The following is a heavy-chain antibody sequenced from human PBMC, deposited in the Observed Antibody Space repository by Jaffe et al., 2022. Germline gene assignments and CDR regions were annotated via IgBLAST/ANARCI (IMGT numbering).Heavy chain of an antibody. J-gene: IGHJ3*02. CDR1: GYTFTSYY. CDR2: INPSGGST. D-gene: IGHD3-3*01. V-gene: IGHV1-46*03. Sequence: QVQLVQSGAEVKKPGASVKVSCKASGYTFTSYYMHWVRQAPGQGLEWMGIINPSGGSTSYAQKFQGRVTMTRDTSTSTVYMELSSLRSEDTAVYYCARDCEEVNYDFWSGYYLVFGAFDIWGQGTMVTVSS. CDR3: ARDCEEVNYDFWSGYYLVFGAFDI.